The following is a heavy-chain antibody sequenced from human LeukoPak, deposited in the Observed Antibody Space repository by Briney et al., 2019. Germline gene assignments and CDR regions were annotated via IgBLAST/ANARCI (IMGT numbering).Heavy chain of an antibody. J-gene: IGHJ6*03. Sequence: GSLRLSCAASGFTFDDYGMSWVRQAPGKGLEWIGKINHSGSTNYNPSLKSRVTISVDTSKNQFSLKLSSVTAADTAVYYCARKWNGDYSYYYYYYYMDVWGKGTTVTVSS. D-gene: IGHD4-17*01. CDR3: ARKWNGDYSYYYYYYYMDV. V-gene: IGHV4-34*01. CDR2: INHSGST. CDR1: GFTFDDYG.